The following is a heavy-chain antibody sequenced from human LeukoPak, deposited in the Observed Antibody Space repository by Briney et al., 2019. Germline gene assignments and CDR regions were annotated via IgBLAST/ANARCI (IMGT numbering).Heavy chain of an antibody. V-gene: IGHV4-59*01. Sequence: SETLSLTCTVPGDSISSNYWRWIRPPPGKGLEWVGYINYSGSTNYNPFLKCRVTISVDTSKNQFSLKLSSVTAADTAVYYCARDLQGDYWGQGTLVTVSS. J-gene: IGHJ4*02. CDR1: GDSISSNY. CDR3: ARDLQGDY. CDR2: INYSGST.